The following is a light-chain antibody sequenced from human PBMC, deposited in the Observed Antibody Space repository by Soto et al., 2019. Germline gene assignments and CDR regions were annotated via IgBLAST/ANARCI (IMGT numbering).Light chain of an antibody. CDR2: KTS. V-gene: IGKV1-5*03. CDR3: QQYDSYPWT. Sequence: DIQMTQSPSTLSASVGDRVTITCRASQSISPWLAWYQQKPGKAPKVLIYKTSNLESGVPSRFSGSGSGAEFTLTISSLQPDDFATYYCQQYDSYPWTFGQGTRVEIK. CDR1: QSISPW. J-gene: IGKJ1*01.